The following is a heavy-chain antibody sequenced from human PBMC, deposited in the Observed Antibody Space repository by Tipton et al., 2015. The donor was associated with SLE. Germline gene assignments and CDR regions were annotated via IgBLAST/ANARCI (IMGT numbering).Heavy chain of an antibody. D-gene: IGHD2-2*01. Sequence: TLSLTCTVSGGSISSGSYYWSWIRQPAGKGLEWIGRIYTRGSTNYNPSLKSRVTISVDTSKNHFPLKLSSVTAADTAVYYCAREPVGVPAAAYFDYWGQGTLVTVSS. V-gene: IGHV4-61*02. CDR1: GGSISSGSYY. CDR3: AREPVGVPAAAYFDY. CDR2: IYTRGST. J-gene: IGHJ4*02.